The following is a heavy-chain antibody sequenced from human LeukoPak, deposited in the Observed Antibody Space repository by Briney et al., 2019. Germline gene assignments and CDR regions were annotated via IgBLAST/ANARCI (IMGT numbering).Heavy chain of an antibody. D-gene: IGHD5-18*01. J-gene: IGHJ4*02. CDR2: ISGSGGST. Sequence: GGSLRLSCAASGFTFSSYAMSWVRQAPGKGLGWVSAISGSGGSTYYADSVKGRFTISRDNSKNTLYLQMNSLRAEDTAVYYCAKDSGSYGYGPTDYWGQGTLVTVSS. CDR3: AKDSGSYGYGPTDY. V-gene: IGHV3-23*01. CDR1: GFTFSSYA.